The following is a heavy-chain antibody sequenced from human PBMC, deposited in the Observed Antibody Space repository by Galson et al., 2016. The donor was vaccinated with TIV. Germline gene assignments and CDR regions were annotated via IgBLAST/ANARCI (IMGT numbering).Heavy chain of an antibody. CDR2: IISIFRTA. J-gene: IGHJ6*02. CDR3: ARREDGHLYDYYGMDV. V-gene: IGHV1-69*13. D-gene: IGHD5-24*01. CDR1: GGIFSGYA. Sequence: SVKVSCKASGGIFSGYAINWVRQAPGQGLEWMGRIISIFRTANYAEKFQGRVTITADDTTNQVHMELSSLKSEDTAVDYCARREDGHLYDYYGMDVRGQGTTVIVSS.